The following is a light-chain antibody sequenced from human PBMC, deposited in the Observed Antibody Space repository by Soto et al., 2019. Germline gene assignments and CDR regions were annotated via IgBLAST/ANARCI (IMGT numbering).Light chain of an antibody. CDR2: DAS. J-gene: IGKJ4*01. V-gene: IGKV3-15*01. CDR3: QHYNNWPPQFT. CDR1: QSVSSN. Sequence: EIVMTQSPATLSVSAGEIATLSCRASQSVSSNLAWYRQKPGQAPRLLIYDASTRATGIPARFSGSGSGTEFTLTISSLQSEDFAVYFCQHYNNWPPQFTFGGGTKVDIK.